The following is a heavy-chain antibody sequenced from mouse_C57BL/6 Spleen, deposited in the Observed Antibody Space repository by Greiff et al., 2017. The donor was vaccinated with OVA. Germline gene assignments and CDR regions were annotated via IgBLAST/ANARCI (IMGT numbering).Heavy chain of an antibody. D-gene: IGHD2-5*01. Sequence: VHLVESGPGLVQPSQSLSITCTVSGFSLTSYGVHWVRQSPGKGLEWLGVIWRGGSTDYKAAFMSRLSITKDNSKSQVFFKMNSLQADDTAIYYCAKAYYSNYSYAMDYWGQGTSVTVSS. CDR3: AKAYYSNYSYAMDY. V-gene: IGHV2-5*01. CDR1: GFSLTSYG. J-gene: IGHJ4*01. CDR2: IWRGGST.